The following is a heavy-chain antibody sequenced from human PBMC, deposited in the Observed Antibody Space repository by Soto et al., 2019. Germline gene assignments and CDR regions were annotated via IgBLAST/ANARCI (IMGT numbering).Heavy chain of an antibody. CDR3: ARSRGDGPIPFDY. Sequence: QVQLQESGPVLVKPSQTLSLTCTVSGGSISSGDYYWSWIRQPPGKGLEWIGYIYYSGSTYYNPSLKSRVTISVDTSKNQFSLRLSSVTSADPAVYYCARSRGDGPIPFDYGGQGTLVTVSS. D-gene: IGHD2-21*01. V-gene: IGHV4-30-4*01. CDR2: IYYSGST. CDR1: GGSISSGDYY. J-gene: IGHJ4*02.